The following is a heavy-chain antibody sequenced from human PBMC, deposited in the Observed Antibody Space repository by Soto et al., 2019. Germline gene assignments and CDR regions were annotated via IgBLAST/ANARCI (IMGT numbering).Heavy chain of an antibody. CDR1: GGSISSYY. CDR2: IYYSGST. J-gene: IGHJ5*02. CDR3: ARGGGSSWSGNWFDP. Sequence: SETLSLTCTVSGGSISSYYWSWIRQPPGKGLEWIGYIYYSGSTNYNPSLKSRVTISVDTSKNQFSLKLSSVTAADTAVYYCARGGGSSWSGNWFDPWGQGTLVTVSS. V-gene: IGHV4-59*01. D-gene: IGHD2-2*01.